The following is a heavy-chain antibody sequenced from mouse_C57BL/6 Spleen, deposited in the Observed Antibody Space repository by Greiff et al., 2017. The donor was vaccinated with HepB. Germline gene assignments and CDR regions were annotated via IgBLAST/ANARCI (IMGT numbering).Heavy chain of an antibody. CDR2: IDPEDGDT. CDR1: GFNIKDYY. V-gene: IGHV14-1*01. J-gene: IGHJ3*01. CDR3: TTDGNYVSAWFAY. Sequence: VHVKQSGAELVRPGASVKLSCTASGFNIKDYYMHWVKQRPEQGLEWIGRIDPEDGDTEYAPKFQGKATMTADTSSNKAYLQLSSLTSEDTAVYYCTTDGNYVSAWFAYWGQGTLVTVSA. D-gene: IGHD2-1*01.